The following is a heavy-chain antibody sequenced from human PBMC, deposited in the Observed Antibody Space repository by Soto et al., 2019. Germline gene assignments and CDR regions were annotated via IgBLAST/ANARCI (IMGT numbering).Heavy chain of an antibody. J-gene: IGHJ5*02. Sequence: ASVKVSCKASGYTFTSYDINWVRQATGQGLEWMGWMSAYNGNTNYAQKLQGRVTMTTDTSTSTAYMELRSLRSDDTAVYYCARGIKLEGWLGDPWGQGTLVTVS. CDR2: MSAYNGNT. CDR1: GYTFTSYD. V-gene: IGHV1-18*01. CDR3: ARGIKLEGWLGDP. D-gene: IGHD1-1*01.